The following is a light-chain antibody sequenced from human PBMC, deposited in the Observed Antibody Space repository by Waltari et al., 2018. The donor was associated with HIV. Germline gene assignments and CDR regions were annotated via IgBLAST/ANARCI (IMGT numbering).Light chain of an antibody. CDR2: GAS. V-gene: IGKV3-20*01. J-gene: IGKJ2*02. Sequence: EIVLTQFPATLSLSPGERATLSCRASQTVSSGYLAWYQQKPGKAPRLLIYGASTRATDIPDRFSGSGSGTVFTLTINRLEPEDFAMYYCQQYGSSPCTFGQGTKLDSK. CDR1: QTVSSGY. CDR3: QQYGSSPCT.